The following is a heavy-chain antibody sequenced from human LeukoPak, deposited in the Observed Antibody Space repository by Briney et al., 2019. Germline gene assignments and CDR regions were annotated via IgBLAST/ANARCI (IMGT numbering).Heavy chain of an antibody. V-gene: IGHV4-39*07. Sequence: PSETLSLTCTISGGSIFSSSYHWGWIRQPPGKGLEWIGSIYYSGSTYYNPSLKSRVTISVDTSKNKFSLKLSSVTAADTAVYYCARVGFFQVLYPGAFDIWGQGTMVTVSS. CDR1: GGSIFSSSYH. J-gene: IGHJ3*02. CDR2: IYYSGST. D-gene: IGHD2-8*01. CDR3: ARVGFFQVLYPGAFDI.